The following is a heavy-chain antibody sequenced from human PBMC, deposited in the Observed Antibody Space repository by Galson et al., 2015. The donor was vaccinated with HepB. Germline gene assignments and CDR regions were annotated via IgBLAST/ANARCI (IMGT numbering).Heavy chain of an antibody. CDR1: GFTFSDYY. D-gene: IGHD6-19*01. J-gene: IGHJ4*02. Sequence: SLRLSCAASGFTFSDYYMSWIRQAPGKGLEWVSYISSSGSTIYYADSVKGRFTISRDNAKNSLYLQMNSLRAEDTAVYYCAKDSSGWYRSFDYWGQGTLVTVSS. CDR2: ISSSGSTI. CDR3: AKDSSGWYRSFDY. V-gene: IGHV3-11*01.